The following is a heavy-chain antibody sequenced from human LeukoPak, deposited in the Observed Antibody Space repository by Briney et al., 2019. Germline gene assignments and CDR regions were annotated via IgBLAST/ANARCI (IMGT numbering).Heavy chain of an antibody. V-gene: IGHV2-5*01. CDR3: AHLEDVGYCSSSSCLVWFDP. CDR2: IYWNDDK. J-gene: IGHJ5*02. CDR1: GFSLTTSGVA. Sequence: SGPTLVNPTQTLTLTCTFSGFSLTTSGVAVGWIRQPPGKALEWHALIYWNDDKRYSPSLKSRLTITKDTSKNQVVLTMTNMDPVDTATYYCAHLEDVGYCSSSSCLVWFDPWGQGTLVTVSS. D-gene: IGHD2-2*01.